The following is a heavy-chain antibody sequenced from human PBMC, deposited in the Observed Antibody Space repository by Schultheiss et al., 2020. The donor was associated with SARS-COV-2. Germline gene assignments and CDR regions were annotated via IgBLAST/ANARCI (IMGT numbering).Heavy chain of an antibody. CDR3: ATHPVDSSGYFDY. CDR1: GYTLTELS. V-gene: IGHV1-24*01. D-gene: IGHD3-22*01. J-gene: IGHJ4*02. CDR2: FDPEDGET. Sequence: ASVKVYCKVSGYTLTELSMHWVRQAPGKGLEWMGGFDPEDGETIYAQKFQGRVTMTEETSTDTAYMELSSLRSEDTAVYYCATHPVDSSGYFDYWGQGTLVTVSS.